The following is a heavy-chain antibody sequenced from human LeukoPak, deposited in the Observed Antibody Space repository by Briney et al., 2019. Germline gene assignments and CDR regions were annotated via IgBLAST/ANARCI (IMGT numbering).Heavy chain of an antibody. Sequence: PGGSLRLSCVASGFTFSTYGMHWVRQAPGKGLEWVALIWYDGNYKYYADSVKGRFTISRDNSKNTLYLQMNSLRVEGTAVYYCARDGGRQMEKFDYWGQGTLVTVSS. V-gene: IGHV3-33*01. J-gene: IGHJ4*02. D-gene: IGHD2-15*01. CDR3: ARDGGRQMEKFDY. CDR1: GFTFSTYG. CDR2: IWYDGNYK.